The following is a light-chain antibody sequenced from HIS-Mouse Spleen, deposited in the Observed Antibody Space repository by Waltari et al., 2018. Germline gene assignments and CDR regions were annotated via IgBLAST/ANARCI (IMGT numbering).Light chain of an antibody. V-gene: IGLV3-21*04. Sequence: SSVLTQPPSVSVASGKTARLTCGGNNIGSKNVHWYQQKPGQAPVLVIYGDSDRPSGIPERFSGSNSGNTATLTISRVEAGDEADYYCQVWDSSSDHVVFGGGTKLTVL. CDR1: NIGSKN. J-gene: IGLJ2*01. CDR3: QVWDSSSDHVV. CDR2: GDS.